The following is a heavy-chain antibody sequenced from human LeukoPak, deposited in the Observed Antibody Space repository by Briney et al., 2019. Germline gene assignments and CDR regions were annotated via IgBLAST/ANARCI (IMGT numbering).Heavy chain of an antibody. CDR1: GGSISSSSYY. D-gene: IGHD6-6*01. CDR3: ARLLAARPHFDY. Sequence: SETLSLTCTVSGGSISSSSYYWGWIRQPPGKGLEWIGSIYYSGSTYYNPSLKSRVTICVDTAKNHFSLKLSSVTAADTAVYYCARLLAARPHFDYWGQGTLVTVSS. V-gene: IGHV4-39*02. CDR2: IYYSGST. J-gene: IGHJ4*02.